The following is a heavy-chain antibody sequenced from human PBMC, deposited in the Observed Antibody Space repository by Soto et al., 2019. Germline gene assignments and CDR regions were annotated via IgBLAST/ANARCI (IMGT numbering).Heavy chain of an antibody. CDR3: ARVAVAARPRWYNWFDP. CDR2: MNPNRGET. CDR1: GYTFTDYD. Sequence: QEQLVQSGAEVKKPGASVKVSCKTSGYTFTDYDINWVRQAPGQGLEWIGGMNPNRGETGYAQKFQGSVPMTRSASLRTAYLELSSLRSEDTAVYYCARVAVAARPRWYNWFDPWGQGTLVTVSS. J-gene: IGHJ5*02. D-gene: IGHD2-15*01. V-gene: IGHV1-8*01.